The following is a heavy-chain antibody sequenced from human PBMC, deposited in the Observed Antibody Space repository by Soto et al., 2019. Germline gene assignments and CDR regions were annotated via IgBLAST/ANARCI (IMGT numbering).Heavy chain of an antibody. V-gene: IGHV4-30-4*01. CDR2: IHYSGTT. CDR1: GDSISSGDYY. J-gene: IGHJ4*02. Sequence: QVQLQESGPGLVKPSQTLSLTCTVSGDSISSGDYYWSWIRQPPGKGLEWIGDIHYSGTTHYNPSLKSRATISVDTSRNQCSLKLRSVTAADTAVYYCARDPRFGSSSSNGDYWGQGILVTVSS. D-gene: IGHD6-6*01. CDR3: ARDPRFGSSSSNGDY.